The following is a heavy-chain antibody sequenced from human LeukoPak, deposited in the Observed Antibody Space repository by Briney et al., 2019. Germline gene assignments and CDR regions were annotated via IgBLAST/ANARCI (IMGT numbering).Heavy chain of an antibody. CDR3: AKGDTVTTTWRSVYGMDV. Sequence: GGSLRLSCAASGFTFSSYAMSWVRQAPGKGLEWVSAISGSGGSTYYADSVKGRFTISRDNSKNTLYLQMNSLRAEDTAVYYCAKGDTVTTTWRSVYGMDVWGQGTTVTVSS. CDR2: ISGSGGST. J-gene: IGHJ6*02. D-gene: IGHD4-17*01. V-gene: IGHV3-23*01. CDR1: GFTFSSYA.